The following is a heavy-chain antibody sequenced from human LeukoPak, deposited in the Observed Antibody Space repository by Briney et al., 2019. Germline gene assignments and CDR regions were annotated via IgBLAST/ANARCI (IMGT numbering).Heavy chain of an antibody. J-gene: IGHJ6*03. V-gene: IGHV3-21*01. Sequence: GGSLRLSCAASGFTFSSYAMTWVRQAPGKGLEWVSSISSSSSYIYYADSVKGRFTISRDNAKNSLYVQMNSLRAEDTAVYYCARVSSKTMVRAIITKKNYYYYYMDVWGKGTTVTISS. CDR2: ISSSSSYI. CDR3: ARVSSKTMVRAIITKKNYYYYYMDV. D-gene: IGHD3-10*01. CDR1: GFTFSSYA.